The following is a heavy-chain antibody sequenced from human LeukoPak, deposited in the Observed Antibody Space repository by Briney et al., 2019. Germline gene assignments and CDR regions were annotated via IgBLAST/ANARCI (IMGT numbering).Heavy chain of an antibody. CDR2: INPSGGST. CDR1: GYTFISCY. Sequence: GASVKVSCKASGYTFISCYMHWVRQAPGQGLEWMGVINPSGGSTAYAQQFQGRVTMTRDTSTSTLYMELSSLRSEDTAVYYCARHSLIGTTPFDYWGQGTLVTVSS. D-gene: IGHD1-20*01. V-gene: IGHV1-46*01. J-gene: IGHJ4*02. CDR3: ARHSLIGTTPFDY.